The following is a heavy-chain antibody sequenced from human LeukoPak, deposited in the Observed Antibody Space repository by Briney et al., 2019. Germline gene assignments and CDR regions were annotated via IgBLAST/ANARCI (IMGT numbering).Heavy chain of an antibody. CDR1: GFTFTSSA. D-gene: IGHD3-22*01. Sequence: SVKVSCKASGFTFTSSAVQWVRQARGQRLEWIGWIVVGSGNTNYAQKFQERVTITRDMSTSTAYMELSSLRPEDTAVYYCAASPDYYDSSGYSYYFDYWGQGTLVTVSS. CDR2: IVVGSGNT. J-gene: IGHJ4*02. CDR3: AASPDYYDSSGYSYYFDY. V-gene: IGHV1-58*01.